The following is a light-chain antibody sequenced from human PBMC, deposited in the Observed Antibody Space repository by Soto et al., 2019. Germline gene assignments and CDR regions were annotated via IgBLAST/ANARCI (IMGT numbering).Light chain of an antibody. J-gene: IGLJ1*01. V-gene: IGLV2-14*01. CDR3: DSYTSGSSYV. Sequence: QSVLTQPASVSGSPGQSITISCTGTSSYAGGYNYVSWYQQHPGKAPKLTIYDVSYRPSGVSDRFSGSKSGNTASLTISGLQSEDEADYYCDSYTSGSSYVFGTGTKVTVL. CDR2: DVS. CDR1: SSYAGGYNY.